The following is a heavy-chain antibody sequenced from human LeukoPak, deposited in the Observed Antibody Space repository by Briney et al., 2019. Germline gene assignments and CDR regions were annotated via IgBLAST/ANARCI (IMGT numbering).Heavy chain of an antibody. V-gene: IGHV3-21*01. CDR3: ARDEQLVQGLLDY. J-gene: IGHJ4*02. CDR2: ISSSSSYI. D-gene: IGHD6-6*01. CDR1: GFSFSTYG. Sequence: GGSLRLSCVASGFSFSTYGMSWVRQAPGKGLEWVSSISSSSSYIYYADSVKGRFTISRDNAKNSLYLQMNGLRAEDTAVYYCARDEQLVQGLLDYWGQGTLVTVSS.